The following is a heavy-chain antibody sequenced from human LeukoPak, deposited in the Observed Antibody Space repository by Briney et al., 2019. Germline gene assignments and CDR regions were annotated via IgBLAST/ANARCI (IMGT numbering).Heavy chain of an antibody. J-gene: IGHJ3*02. CDR2: IYYSGTT. V-gene: IGHV4-59*01. CDR1: GGSISSYY. Sequence: PSETLSLTCSVSGGSISSYYWTWIRQPPGRGLQWIGHIYYSGTTNYNPSLKSRVTISLDTSKSQFSLKLSSVTAADTAIYYCARDLGIWGQGTTVTVSS. CDR3: ARDLGI.